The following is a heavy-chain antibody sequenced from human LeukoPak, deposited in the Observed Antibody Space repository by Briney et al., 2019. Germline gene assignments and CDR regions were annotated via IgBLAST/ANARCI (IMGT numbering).Heavy chain of an antibody. Sequence: PSETLSLTCTVSGGSISSSSYYWGWIRQPPGKGLEWIGSIYYSGSTYYNPSLKSRVTISVDTSKNQFSLKLSSVTAADTAVYYCAAGGRVEMATIFNYWGQGTLVTVSS. V-gene: IGHV4-39*07. J-gene: IGHJ4*02. CDR2: IYYSGST. D-gene: IGHD5-24*01. CDR1: GGSISSSSYY. CDR3: AAGGRVEMATIFNY.